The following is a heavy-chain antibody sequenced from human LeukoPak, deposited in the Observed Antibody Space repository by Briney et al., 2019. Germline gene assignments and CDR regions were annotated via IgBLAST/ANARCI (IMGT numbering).Heavy chain of an antibody. Sequence: ASETLSFTCSFSGDSLSRGGHYWGWIRQFPGKRLEWIGNIFFTAKHYYNPRLRSRSTMSVAPSKTQFSLNLDSVTAADTAVYYCARDSGFWLHWGQGALVTVSS. CDR1: GDSLSRGGHY. CDR3: ARDSGFWLH. CDR2: IFFTAKH. V-gene: IGHV4-39*07. D-gene: IGHD3-22*01. J-gene: IGHJ4*02.